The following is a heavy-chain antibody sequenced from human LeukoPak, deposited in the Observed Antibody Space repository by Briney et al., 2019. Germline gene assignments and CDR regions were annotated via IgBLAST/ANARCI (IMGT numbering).Heavy chain of an antibody. V-gene: IGHV1-18*01. CDR2: ISAYNGNT. CDR3: AVSSGWFNWFDP. CDR1: GYTFTSYG. D-gene: IGHD6-19*01. Sequence: GASVKVSCKASGYTFTSYGISWVRQAPGQGLEWMGWISAYNGNTNYAQKFQGRVTMTEDTSTDTAYMELSSLRSEDTAVYYCAVSSGWFNWFDPWGQGTLVTVSS. J-gene: IGHJ5*02.